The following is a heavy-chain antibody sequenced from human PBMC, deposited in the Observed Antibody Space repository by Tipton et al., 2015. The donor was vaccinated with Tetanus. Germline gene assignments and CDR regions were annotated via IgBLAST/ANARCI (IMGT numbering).Heavy chain of an antibody. CDR1: AGSFSGYY. V-gene: IGHV4-59*01. CDR3: ARDHRLSASYAGWFDP. CDR2: VYSSGST. D-gene: IGHD1-26*01. Sequence: LRLSCAVYAGSFSGYYWSWIRQPPGKGLEWIGNVYSSGSTYYNPSLKGRVTISVDTSTTQFSLRLNSVTAADTAIYYCARDHRLSASYAGWFDPWGQGTLVTVSS. J-gene: IGHJ5*02.